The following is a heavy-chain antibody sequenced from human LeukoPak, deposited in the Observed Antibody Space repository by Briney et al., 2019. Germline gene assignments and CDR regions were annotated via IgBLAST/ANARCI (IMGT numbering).Heavy chain of an antibody. D-gene: IGHD2-2*01. CDR3: ARDPYCSSTSCPYWYFDL. CDR2: IYYSGST. CDR1: GGSISSYY. V-gene: IGHV4-59*01. J-gene: IGHJ2*01. Sequence: SETLSLTCTVSGGSISSYYWSWIRQPPGKGLEWIGYIYYSGSTNYNPSLKSRVTISVDTSKNQFSLKLSSVTAADTAVYYCARDPYCSSTSCPYWYFDLWAVAPWSLSPQ.